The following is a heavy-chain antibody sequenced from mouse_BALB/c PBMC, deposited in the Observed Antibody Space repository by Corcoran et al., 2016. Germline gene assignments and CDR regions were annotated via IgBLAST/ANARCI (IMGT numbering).Heavy chain of an antibody. CDR1: GYTFTDYN. D-gene: IGHD1-1*01. Sequence: EVLLQQSGPELVKPGASVKITCKASGYTFTDYNIDWVKQSHGQSLEWIGDINPRSRGTIYNQTFEGRATLTVDKSSNTAYMELRCLTSEDTAVYYCARWGITTSDYWGQGTTVTVSS. V-gene: IGHV1-18*01. CDR2: INPRSRGT. CDR3: ARWGITTSDY. J-gene: IGHJ2*01.